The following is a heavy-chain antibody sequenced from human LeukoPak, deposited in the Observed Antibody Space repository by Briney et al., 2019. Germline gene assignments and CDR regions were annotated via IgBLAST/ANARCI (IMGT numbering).Heavy chain of an antibody. J-gene: IGHJ6*02. CDR2: IRTENRAI. Sequence: GGSLRLSCAGSGFTFSSYEFNWVRQAPGKGLEWVAYIRTENRAIYYRDSVEGRFTISRDDAKNTVYLQMDNLRVEDTAVYFCARDLRSDGLDVWGQGTTVTVSS. V-gene: IGHV3-48*03. CDR3: ARDLRSDGLDV. CDR1: GFTFSSYE.